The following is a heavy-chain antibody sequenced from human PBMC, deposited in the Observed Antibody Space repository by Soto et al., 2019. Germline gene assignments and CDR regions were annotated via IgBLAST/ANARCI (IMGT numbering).Heavy chain of an antibody. D-gene: IGHD3-9*01. J-gene: IGHJ5*02. Sequence: QVQLQESGPGLVKPSQTLSLTCTVSGGSISSGGYYWSWIRQHPGKGLEWIGHIYYSGSTYYNPSLKSRVPISLETSKRQFSLKVRSVSAADPSVYYCAMNSGGVLAGYSYNWFDPWGQGTLVTVSS. CDR2: IYYSGST. CDR3: AMNSGGVLAGYSYNWFDP. CDR1: GGSISSGGYY. V-gene: IGHV4-31*03.